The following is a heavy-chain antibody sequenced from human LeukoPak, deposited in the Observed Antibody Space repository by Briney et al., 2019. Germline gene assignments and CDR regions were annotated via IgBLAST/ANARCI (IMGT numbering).Heavy chain of an antibody. CDR2: ISYDGSNK. D-gene: IGHD2-2*01. CDR1: GFTFSSYA. V-gene: IGHV3-30*04. Sequence: GRSLRLSCAASGFTFSSYAMHWVRQAPGKGLEWVAVISYDGSNKYYADSVKGRFTISRDNSKNTLYLQMNSLRAEDTAVYYCARDLPYIVVVPAAEGLDLWGRGTLVTASS. CDR3: ARDLPYIVVVPAAEGLDL. J-gene: IGHJ2*01.